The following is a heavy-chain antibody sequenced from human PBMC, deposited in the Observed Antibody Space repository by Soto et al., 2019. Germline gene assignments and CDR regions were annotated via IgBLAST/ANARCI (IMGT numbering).Heavy chain of an antibody. V-gene: IGHV4-34*01. CDR1: GGSFSVYY. CDR3: ARGRRGDFDY. CDR2: INHSGST. D-gene: IGHD3-10*01. J-gene: IGHJ4*02. Sequence: PSYSLSLSCAAYGGSFSVYYLGWIRQPPGKGLEWIGEINHSGSTNYNPSLKSRVTISVDTSKNQFSLKLSSVTAADTAVYYCARGRRGDFDYWGQGTLVTVSS.